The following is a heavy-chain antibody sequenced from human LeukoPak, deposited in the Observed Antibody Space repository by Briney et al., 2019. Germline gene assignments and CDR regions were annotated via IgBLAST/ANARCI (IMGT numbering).Heavy chain of an antibody. CDR1: GGSISSYY. J-gene: IGHJ4*02. CDR2: IYTSGST. Sequence: SETLSLTCTVSGGSISSYYWSWIRQPAGKGQEWIGRIYTSGSTNYNPSLKSRVTMSVDTSKNQFSLKLSSVTAADTAVYYCARARYYYDSSGGGYFDYWGQGTLVTVSS. D-gene: IGHD3-22*01. CDR3: ARARYYYDSSGGGYFDY. V-gene: IGHV4-4*07.